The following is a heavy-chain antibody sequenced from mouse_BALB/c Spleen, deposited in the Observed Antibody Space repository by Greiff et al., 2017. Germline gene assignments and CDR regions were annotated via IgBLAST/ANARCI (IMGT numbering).Heavy chain of an antibody. Sequence: DVKLVESGGGLVQPGGSRKLSCAASGFTFSDYGMAWVRQAPGKGPEWVAFISNLAYSIYYADTVTGRFTISRENAKNTLYLEMSSLRSEDTAMYYCARVGGYDYFDYWGQGTTLTVSS. CDR2: ISNLAYSI. V-gene: IGHV5-15*02. CDR1: GFTFSDYG. CDR3: ARVGGYDYFDY. D-gene: IGHD1-2*01. J-gene: IGHJ2*01.